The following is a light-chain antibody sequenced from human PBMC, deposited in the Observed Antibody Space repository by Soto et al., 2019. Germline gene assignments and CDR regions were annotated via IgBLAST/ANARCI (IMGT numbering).Light chain of an antibody. CDR3: QSYDSYLSALYV. V-gene: IGLV1-40*01. CDR2: GNS. J-gene: IGLJ1*01. Sequence: QSVLTQPPSVSGAPGQRVTISCTGSSSNIGAGYDVHWYQQLPGTAPKLLIYGNSNRPSGVPDRFSGSKSGTSASLAITGLQAEDLVFAYCQSYDSYLSALYVF. CDR1: SSNIGAGYD.